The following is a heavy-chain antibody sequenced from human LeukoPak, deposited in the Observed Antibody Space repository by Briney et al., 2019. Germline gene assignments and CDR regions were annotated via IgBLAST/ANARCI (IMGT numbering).Heavy chain of an antibody. D-gene: IGHD6-19*01. CDR1: GFTFSSYG. CDR3: AKDRYSSGWPSFYYFDY. Sequence: GGSLGLSCAASGFTFSSYGMHWVRQAPGKGLEWVAFIRYDGSNEYYADSVKGRFTISRDNSKNTLFVQMNSLRAEDTAVYYCAKDRYSSGWPSFYYFDYWGQGTLVTVSS. J-gene: IGHJ4*02. CDR2: IRYDGSNE. V-gene: IGHV3-30*02.